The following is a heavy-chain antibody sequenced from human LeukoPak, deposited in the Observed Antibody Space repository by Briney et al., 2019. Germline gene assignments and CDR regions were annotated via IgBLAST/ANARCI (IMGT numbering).Heavy chain of an antibody. V-gene: IGHV4-39*01. J-gene: IGHJ4*02. Sequence: SETLSLTCTVSGGSISSRSYYWGWIRQPPGKGLEWIGSIYFSGSTYYNPSLDSRVTISLDTSKNQFSLRLTSVTAPDTAVYYCARRGAWQWLGIVYWGQGTLVTVSS. CDR1: GGSISSRSYY. D-gene: IGHD6-19*01. CDR3: ARRGAWQWLGIVY. CDR2: IYFSGST.